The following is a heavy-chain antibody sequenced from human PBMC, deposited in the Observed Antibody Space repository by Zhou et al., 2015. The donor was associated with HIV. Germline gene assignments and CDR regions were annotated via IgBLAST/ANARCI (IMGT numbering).Heavy chain of an antibody. CDR1: GYTFSSYG. CDR2: ISAYNGNT. D-gene: IGHD2-21*02. V-gene: IGHV1-18*01. Sequence: QVQLVQSGPEVKKPGASVKVSCKASGYTFSSYGISWVRQAPGQGLEWMGWISAYNGNTNYAQKLQGRVTMTTDTSTRTAYMELRSLRSDDTAVYYCARDRMETAVGYYNHYYGMDVWGQGTTVTVSS. CDR3: ARDRMETAVGYYNHYYGMDV. J-gene: IGHJ6*02.